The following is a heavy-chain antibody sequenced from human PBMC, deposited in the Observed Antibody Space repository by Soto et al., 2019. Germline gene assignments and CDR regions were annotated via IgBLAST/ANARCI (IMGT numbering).Heavy chain of an antibody. CDR3: ARDRGSGWPYWYFDL. J-gene: IGHJ2*01. D-gene: IGHD6-19*01. Sequence: QVQLVESGGGVVQPGRSLRLSCAASGFTFSSYAMHWVRQAPGKGLEWVAVISYDGSNKYYAESVKGRFTISRDNSKNTLYLQMNSLRAEDTAVYYCARDRGSGWPYWYFDLWGRGTLVTVSS. V-gene: IGHV3-30-3*01. CDR2: ISYDGSNK. CDR1: GFTFSSYA.